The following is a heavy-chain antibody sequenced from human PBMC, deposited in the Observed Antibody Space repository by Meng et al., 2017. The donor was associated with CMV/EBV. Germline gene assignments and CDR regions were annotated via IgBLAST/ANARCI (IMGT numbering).Heavy chain of an antibody. CDR1: GFTFSSYS. D-gene: IGHD3-3*01. V-gene: IGHV3-21*01. J-gene: IGHJ6*02. CDR2: ISSSSSYI. CDR3: ARVVIMVYYYYGMDV. Sequence: GESLKISCAASGFTFSSYSMNWVRQAPGKGLEWVSSISSSSSYIYYADSVKGRFTISRDNAKNSLYPQMNSLRAEDTAVYYCARVVIMVYYYYGMDVWGQGTTVTVSS.